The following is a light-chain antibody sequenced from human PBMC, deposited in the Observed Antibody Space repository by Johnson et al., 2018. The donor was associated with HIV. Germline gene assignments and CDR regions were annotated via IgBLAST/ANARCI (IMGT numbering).Light chain of an antibody. CDR3: GTWYSSLSAGV. J-gene: IGLJ1*01. Sequence: QSVLTQPPSVSAAPGQKVTISCSGSSANIGDNSVSWYQQLPGTAPKLLIYDNDKRPSGIPDRFSASKSGTSATLGITGLQTGDEADYYCGTWYSSLSAGVFGAWTKVTVL. CDR1: SANIGDNS. CDR2: DND. V-gene: IGLV1-51*01.